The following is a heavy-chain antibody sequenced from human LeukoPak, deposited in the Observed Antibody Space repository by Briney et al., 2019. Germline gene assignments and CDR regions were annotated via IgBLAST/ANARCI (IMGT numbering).Heavy chain of an antibody. D-gene: IGHD1-26*01. V-gene: IGHV3-23*01. CDR2: LSASGGSA. Sequence: GGSLRLSCAASGFTFSSYAMSWVRQAPGLGLEWISALSASGGSAYYTDSVKGRFTISRDNSKNTLYLQMNSLRAEDTAVYYCAKEQWELRPPYYFDYWGQGTLVTVSS. CDR3: AKEQWELRPPYYFDY. CDR1: GFTFSSYA. J-gene: IGHJ4*02.